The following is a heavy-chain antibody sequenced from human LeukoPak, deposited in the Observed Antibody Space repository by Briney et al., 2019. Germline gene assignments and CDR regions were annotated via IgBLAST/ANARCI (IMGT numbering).Heavy chain of an antibody. D-gene: IGHD5-12*01. J-gene: IGHJ3*02. Sequence: SGPTLVKPTPTLTLTCTFSGFSLSTSGVGVGWIRQPPVKALEWLALIYWNDDKRYSPSLKSRLTITKDTSKNQVVLTMTNMDPVDTATYYCAHRRGGFDAFDIWGQGTMVTVSS. CDR1: GFSLSTSGVG. CDR3: AHRRGGFDAFDI. CDR2: IYWNDDK. V-gene: IGHV2-5*01.